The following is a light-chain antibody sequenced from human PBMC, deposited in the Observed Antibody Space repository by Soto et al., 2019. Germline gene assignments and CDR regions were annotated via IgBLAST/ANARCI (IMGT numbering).Light chain of an antibody. CDR3: SSFTTSSTLV. CDR2: DVS. Sequence: QSALAQPASVSGSPGQPITISCTGTSXDVGSFDSVAWYQHNPGKAPKLMIYDVSNRPSGVSSRFSGSKSGNTASLSISGLQTEDEANYYCSSFTTSSTLVFGTGTKVTV. V-gene: IGLV2-14*01. J-gene: IGLJ1*01. CDR1: SXDVGSFDS.